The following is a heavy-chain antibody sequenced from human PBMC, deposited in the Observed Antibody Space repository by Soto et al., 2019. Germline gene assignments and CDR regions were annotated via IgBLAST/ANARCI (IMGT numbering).Heavy chain of an antibody. CDR2: IYYSGST. CDR3: ARGAPYCSGGSCYRAIDY. J-gene: IGHJ4*02. V-gene: IGHV4-61*01. D-gene: IGHD2-15*01. Sequence: QVQLQESGPGLVKPSETLSLTSTVSGGSVSSGSYYWSWIRQPPGKGLEWIGYIYYSGSTNYNPSLKSRVTISVDTSKNQFSLKLSSVTAADTAVYYCARGAPYCSGGSCYRAIDYWGQGTLVTVSS. CDR1: GGSVSSGSYY.